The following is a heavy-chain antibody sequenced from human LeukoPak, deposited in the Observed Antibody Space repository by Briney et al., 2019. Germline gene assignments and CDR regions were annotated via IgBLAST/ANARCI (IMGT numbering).Heavy chain of an antibody. J-gene: IGHJ3*02. CDR1: GFTFNTYS. CDR2: ISSSSSTI. Sequence: GGSLRLSCTASGFTFNTYSMNWVRQAPGKGLEWVSYISSSSSTIYYADSVKGRFTISRDNAKNSLYLQMNSLRGEDTALYYCARGGLIQRHAFDIWGQGTMVTVSS. V-gene: IGHV3-48*04. CDR3: ARGGLIQRHAFDI. D-gene: IGHD1-1*01.